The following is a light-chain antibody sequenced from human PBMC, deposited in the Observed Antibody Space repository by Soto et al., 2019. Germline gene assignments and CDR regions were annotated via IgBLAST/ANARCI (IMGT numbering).Light chain of an antibody. J-gene: IGLJ1*01. Sequence: QSVLTQPASVSGSPGQSITISCTGTSSDVGGFNYVSWYQQHPGKAPKLLIFDVYSRPSGISNRFSGSKSGNTASLTISGLQAEDEADYYCSSYTTSSSYVFGARTKVTVL. CDR1: SSDVGGFNY. CDR3: SSYTTSSSYV. CDR2: DVY. V-gene: IGLV2-14*01.